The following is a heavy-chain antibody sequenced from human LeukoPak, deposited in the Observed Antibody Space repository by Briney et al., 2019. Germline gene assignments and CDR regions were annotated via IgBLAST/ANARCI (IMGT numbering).Heavy chain of an antibody. CDR2: ISGSGGST. D-gene: IGHD2-15*01. CDR3: ATKGKGYCSGGSCYSGDH. J-gene: IGHJ4*02. Sequence: GGSLRLSCAASGFTFSSYAMSWVRQAPGKGLEWVSAISGSGGSTHYADSVKGRFTISRDNSKNTLYLQMNSLRAEDTAVYYCATKGKGYCSGGSCYSGDHWGQGTLVTVSS. V-gene: IGHV3-23*01. CDR1: GFTFSSYA.